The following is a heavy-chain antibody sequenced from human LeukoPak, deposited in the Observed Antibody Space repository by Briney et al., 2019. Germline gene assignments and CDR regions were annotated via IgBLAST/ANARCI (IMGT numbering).Heavy chain of an antibody. Sequence: ASVKVSCKASGYTFTSYGISWVRQAPGQGLEWMGWINPNSGGTNYAQKFQGWVTMTRDTSISTAYMELSRLRSDDTAVYYCASSYGDYLDAFDIWGQGTMVTVSS. D-gene: IGHD4-17*01. J-gene: IGHJ3*02. CDR2: INPNSGGT. CDR3: ASSYGDYLDAFDI. V-gene: IGHV1-2*04. CDR1: GYTFTSYG.